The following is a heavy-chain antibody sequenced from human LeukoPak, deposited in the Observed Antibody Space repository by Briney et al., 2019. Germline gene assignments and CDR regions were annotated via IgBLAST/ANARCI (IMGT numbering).Heavy chain of an antibody. CDR2: VSAYHGNT. D-gene: IGHD6-19*01. CDR3: ARGIAVAGLFDY. V-gene: IGHV1-18*01. J-gene: IGHJ4*02. CDR1: GYTFTSYG. Sequence: ASVKVSCKASGYTFTSYGISWVRQAPGQGLEWMGWVSAYHGNTNYAQKLQGRVTMTTDTSTSTAYMELRSLRSDDTAVYYCARGIAVAGLFDYWGQGTLVTVSS.